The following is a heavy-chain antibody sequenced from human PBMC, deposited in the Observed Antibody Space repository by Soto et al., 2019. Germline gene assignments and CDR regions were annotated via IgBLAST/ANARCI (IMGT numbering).Heavy chain of an antibody. CDR2: ISSGGYTI. D-gene: IGHD3-3*01. Sequence: PGGSLRLSXAASGFTFSRYRFNWVRQAPGQGLEWVSFISSGGYTIYHADSLEGRFSISRDDAKNSVYLQMSGLRMDDTAVYYCVRSRRGGFGVVPPSDVWGRGTLVTVSS. CDR3: VRSRRGGFGVVPPSDV. J-gene: IGHJ4*02. V-gene: IGHV3-48*01. CDR1: GFTFSRYR.